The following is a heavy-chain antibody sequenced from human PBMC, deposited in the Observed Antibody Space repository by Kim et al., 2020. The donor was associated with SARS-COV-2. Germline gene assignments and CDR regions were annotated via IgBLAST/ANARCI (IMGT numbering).Heavy chain of an antibody. J-gene: IGHJ4*02. CDR2: ISYDGSNK. V-gene: IGHV3-30*18. D-gene: IGHD1-7*01. CDR1: GFTFSSYG. CDR3: AKSLGYNWNYAHDY. Sequence: GGSLRLSCAASGFTFSSYGMHWVRQAPGKGLEWVAVISYDGSNKYYADSVKGRFTISRDNSKNTLYLKMNSLRAEDTAVYYCAKSLGYNWNYAHDYWGQGTLVTVSS.